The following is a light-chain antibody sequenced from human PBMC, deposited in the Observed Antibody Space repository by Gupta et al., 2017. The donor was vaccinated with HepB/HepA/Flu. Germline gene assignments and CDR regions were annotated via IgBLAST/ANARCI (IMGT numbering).Light chain of an antibody. Sequence: DIQMTQSPSTLSASVGDRVTITCRASQSIGKRFAWYQQKPGKAPKLLIYKASGLEGGVPSRFSGSGSGTEFTLTINSLQPDYFATYYCQQYSNYWTFGQGTKVEIK. CDR1: QSIGKR. CDR3: QQYSNYWT. CDR2: KAS. V-gene: IGKV1-5*03. J-gene: IGKJ1*01.